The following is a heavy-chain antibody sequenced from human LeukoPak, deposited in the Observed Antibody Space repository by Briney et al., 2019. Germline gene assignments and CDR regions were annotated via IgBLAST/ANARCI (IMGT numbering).Heavy chain of an antibody. V-gene: IGHV3-64D*06. CDR2: ISSNGGST. CDR3: VKEKQLDDHPNFDY. J-gene: IGHJ4*02. CDR1: GFTFSSYA. Sequence: HPGGSLRLSCSASGFTFSSYAMHWVRQAPGKGLEYVSAISSNGGSTYYADSVKGRFTISRDNSKNTLYLQMSSLRAGDTAVYYCVKEKQLDDHPNFDYWGQGTLVTVSS. D-gene: IGHD6-13*01.